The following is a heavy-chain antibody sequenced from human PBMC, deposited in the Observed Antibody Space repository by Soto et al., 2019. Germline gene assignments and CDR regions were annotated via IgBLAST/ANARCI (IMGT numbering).Heavy chain of an antibody. J-gene: IGHJ6*03. D-gene: IGHD1-26*01. CDR1: GYTFTSYD. V-gene: IGHV1-8*01. CDR3: ARAITERSPTGDYYMDV. Sequence: GASVKVSCKASGYTFTSYDINWVRQATGQGLEWMGWMNPNSGNTGYAQKFQGRVTMTRNTSISTAYMELSSLRSEDTAVYYCARAITERSPTGDYYMDVWGKGTTVTVSS. CDR2: MNPNSGNT.